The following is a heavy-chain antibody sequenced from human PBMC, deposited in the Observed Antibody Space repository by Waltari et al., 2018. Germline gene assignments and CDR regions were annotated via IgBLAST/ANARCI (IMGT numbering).Heavy chain of an antibody. CDR2: CDPEDGET. D-gene: IGHD6-13*01. Sequence: QVQLVQSGAEVKKPGASVKVSCKVSGYTLTELSMHWVRQAPGKGLEWMGGCDPEDGETIYAQKFQGRVTMTEDTSTDTAYMELNSLRAEDTAVYYCAKGGSSSWYAEYFQHWGQGTLVTVSS. CDR1: GYTLTELS. CDR3: AKGGSSSWYAEYFQH. V-gene: IGHV1-24*01. J-gene: IGHJ1*01.